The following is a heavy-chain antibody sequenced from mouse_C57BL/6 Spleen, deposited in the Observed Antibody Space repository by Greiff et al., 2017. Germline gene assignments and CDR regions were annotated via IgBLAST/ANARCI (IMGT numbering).Heavy chain of an antibody. CDR2: ISSGSSTI. CDR1: GFTFSDYG. V-gene: IGHV5-17*01. J-gene: IGHJ2*01. CDR3: ARRYYDYDGRFDY. D-gene: IGHD2-4*01. Sequence: EVKLQESGGGLVKPGGSLKLSCAASGFTFSDYGMHWVRQAPEKGLEWVAYISSGSSTIYYADTVKGRFTISRDNAKNTLFLQMTSLRSEDTAMYYCARRYYDYDGRFDYWGQDTTHTVSS.